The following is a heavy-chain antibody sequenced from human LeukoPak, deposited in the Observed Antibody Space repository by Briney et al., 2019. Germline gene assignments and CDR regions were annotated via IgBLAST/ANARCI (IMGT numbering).Heavy chain of an antibody. CDR1: GYTFTGYY. D-gene: IGHD3-22*01. J-gene: IGHJ4*02. Sequence: ASVKVSCKASGYTFTGYYMHWVRQAPGQGLEWMGRTNPNSGGTNYAQKFQGRVTMTRDTSISTAYMELSRLRSDDTAVYYCARDLAIYDSSGYWGQGTLVTVSS. CDR2: TNPNSGGT. V-gene: IGHV1-2*06. CDR3: ARDLAIYDSSGY.